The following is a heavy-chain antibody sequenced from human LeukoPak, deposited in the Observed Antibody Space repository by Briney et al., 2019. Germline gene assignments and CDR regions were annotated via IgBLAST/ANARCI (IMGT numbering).Heavy chain of an antibody. J-gene: IGHJ4*02. D-gene: IGHD1-7*01. CDR2: ISSSSSYI. V-gene: IGHV3-21*01. CDR1: GFIFSSYS. Sequence: GSLRLSCAASGFIFSSYSMNWVRQAPGKGLEWVSSISSSSSYIYYADSVKGRFTISRDNARNSLYLQMNSLRAEDTAVYYCARDRDWNSGFDYWGQGTLVTVSS. CDR3: ARDRDWNSGFDY.